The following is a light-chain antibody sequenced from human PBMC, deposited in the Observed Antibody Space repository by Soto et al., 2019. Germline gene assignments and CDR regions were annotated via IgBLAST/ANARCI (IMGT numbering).Light chain of an antibody. V-gene: IGLV1-40*01. J-gene: IGLJ2*01. Sequence: QPVLTQPPSVSGAPGQRVTISCTGSSSNIGTGYDVHWYQQLPGTAPKLLIYGNSNRPSGVPDRFSGSKSGTSASLAITGLQADDEADYYCQSYDSNLSVVFGGGTKLTVL. CDR2: GNS. CDR3: QSYDSNLSVV. CDR1: SSNIGTGYD.